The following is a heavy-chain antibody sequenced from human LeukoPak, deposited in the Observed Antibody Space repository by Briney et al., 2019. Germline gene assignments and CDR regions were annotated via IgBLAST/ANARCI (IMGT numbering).Heavy chain of an antibody. D-gene: IGHD2-21*01. Sequence: GASVNVSCKASGYTFTDYCIHWVRQAPGQGLEWMGWINPNSGATSYAQKFQGRVTMTRDTSISTAYMELSGLRSDDTAVYYCARDLGYSTNCWGQGTLVTVSP. J-gene: IGHJ4*02. CDR1: GYTFTDYC. CDR3: ARDLGYSTNC. V-gene: IGHV1-2*02. CDR2: INPNSGAT.